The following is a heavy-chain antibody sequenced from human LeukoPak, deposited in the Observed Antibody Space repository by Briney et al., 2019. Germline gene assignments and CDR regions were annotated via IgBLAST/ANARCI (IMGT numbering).Heavy chain of an antibody. CDR2: VRFDGGGQ. CDR3: AAVRRMGRTLEH. CDR1: GFTFSSYA. V-gene: IGHV3-30*02. J-gene: IGHJ4*02. Sequence: PGGSLRLSCAASGFTFSSYAMHWVRQAPGKGLEWVAFVRFDGGGQYYADSVRGRFSISRDNSKNTLFLQMDSLRGGDTAVYFCAAVRRMGRTLEHWGQGTLVTVSS. D-gene: IGHD1-14*01.